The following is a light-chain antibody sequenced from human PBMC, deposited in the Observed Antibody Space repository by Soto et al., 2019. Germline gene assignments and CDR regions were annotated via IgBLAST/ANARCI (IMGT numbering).Light chain of an antibody. CDR3: SSYXSSSTPVV. V-gene: IGLV2-14*01. CDR1: SSDVGGYNY. Sequence: QSALTQPASVSGSPGRSITISCTGTSSDVGGYNYVSWYKQHPGKAPKLMIHDVSNRPSGVSNRFSGSKSGNTASLTISGXXXXXXXXXXXSSYXSSSTPVVFGGGTKLTVL. CDR2: DVS. J-gene: IGLJ2*01.